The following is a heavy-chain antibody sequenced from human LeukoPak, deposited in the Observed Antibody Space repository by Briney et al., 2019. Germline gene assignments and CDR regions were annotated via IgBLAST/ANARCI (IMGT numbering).Heavy chain of an antibody. Sequence: SETLSLTCAVYGGSFSGYYWSWIRQPPGKGLEWIGEINHSGSTNYNPSLKSRVTMSVDTSKNQFSLKLSSVTAADTAVYYCARDPGYYFDYWGQGTLDTVSS. V-gene: IGHV4-34*01. J-gene: IGHJ4*02. CDR3: ARDPGYYFDY. CDR2: INHSGST. CDR1: GGSFSGYY.